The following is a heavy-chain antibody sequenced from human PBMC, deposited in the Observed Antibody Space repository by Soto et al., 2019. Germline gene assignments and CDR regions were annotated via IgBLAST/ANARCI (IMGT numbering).Heavy chain of an antibody. J-gene: IGHJ4*02. Sequence: QVQLQESGPGLVKPSETLSLTCTVSGGSISSYYWSWIRQPPGKGLEWIGYIYYSGSTNYNPSLKSRVTISVDTSKNQFSLKLSYVTAADTGVYYCARSSGWYVYWGQGTLVSVSS. CDR1: GGSISSYY. CDR3: ARSSGWYVY. D-gene: IGHD6-19*01. CDR2: IYYSGST. V-gene: IGHV4-59*01.